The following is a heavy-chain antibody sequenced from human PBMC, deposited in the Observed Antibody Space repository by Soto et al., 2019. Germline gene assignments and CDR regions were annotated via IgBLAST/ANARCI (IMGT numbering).Heavy chain of an antibody. Sequence: SETLSLTCTVSGGSISSGGYYWSWIRQHPGKGLEWIGYIYYSGSTCYNPSLKSRVTISVDTSKNQFSLKLSSVTAADTAVYYCARGLAAAGAIDYWGQGTLVTVSS. V-gene: IGHV4-31*03. J-gene: IGHJ4*02. D-gene: IGHD6-13*01. CDR3: ARGLAAAGAIDY. CDR1: GGSISSGGYY. CDR2: IYYSGST.